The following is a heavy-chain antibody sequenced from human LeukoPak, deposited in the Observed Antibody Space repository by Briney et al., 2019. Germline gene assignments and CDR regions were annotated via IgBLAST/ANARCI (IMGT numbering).Heavy chain of an antibody. J-gene: IGHJ4*02. Sequence: ASVKVSCKASGYTFASYGISWVRQAPGQGLEWMGWISAYDGNTNYAQKFQGRVTITADESTSTAYMELSSLRSEDTAVYYCARDFSSWYERPHTGFDYWGQGTLVTVSS. CDR3: ARDFSSWYERPHTGFDY. CDR1: GYTFASYG. D-gene: IGHD6-13*01. CDR2: ISAYDGNT. V-gene: IGHV1-18*01.